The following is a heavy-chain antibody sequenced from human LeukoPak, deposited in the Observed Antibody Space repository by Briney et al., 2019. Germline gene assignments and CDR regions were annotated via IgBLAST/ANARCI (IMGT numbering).Heavy chain of an antibody. V-gene: IGHV4-30-4*01. J-gene: IGHJ4*02. D-gene: IGHD3-10*01. CDR1: GGSISSGDYS. Sequence: SQTLSLTCTVSGGSISSGDYSWSWIRQPPGKGLEWIGYIYYSGSTYYNPSLKSRVTISVDTSKNQFSLKLSSVTAADTAVYYCARVTYYYGSGSHPAPNFDYWGQGTLVTVSS. CDR2: IYYSGST. CDR3: ARVTYYYGSGSHPAPNFDY.